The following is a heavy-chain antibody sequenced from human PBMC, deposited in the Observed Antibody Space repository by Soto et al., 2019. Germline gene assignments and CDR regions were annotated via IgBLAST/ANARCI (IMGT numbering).Heavy chain of an antibody. CDR3: ARHPYYGSGNYYGMDV. Sequence: ASVKVSCKASGGTFSSYAISWVRQAPGQGLEWMGGIIPIFGTANYAQKFQGRVTMTRDTSTSTVYMELSSLRSEDTAVYYRARHPYYGSGNYYGMDVWGQGTTVTVSS. J-gene: IGHJ6*02. CDR1: GGTFSSYA. CDR2: IIPIFGTA. D-gene: IGHD3-10*01. V-gene: IGHV1-69*05.